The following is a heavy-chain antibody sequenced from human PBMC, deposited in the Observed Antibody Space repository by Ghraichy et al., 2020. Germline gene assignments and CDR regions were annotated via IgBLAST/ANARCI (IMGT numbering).Heavy chain of an antibody. CDR2: ISAYNGNT. D-gene: IGHD6-13*01. Sequence: ASVKVSCKASGYTFTIYDITWVRQAPGQGLEWMGWISAYNGNTKYAQKLQDRVTMTTDTSTSTAYMELRSLRSDDTAIYYCARGAVEGWYSSPSYMDVWGKGTTVTVSS. CDR1: GYTFTIYD. J-gene: IGHJ6*03. V-gene: IGHV1-18*01. CDR3: ARGAVEGWYSSPSYMDV.